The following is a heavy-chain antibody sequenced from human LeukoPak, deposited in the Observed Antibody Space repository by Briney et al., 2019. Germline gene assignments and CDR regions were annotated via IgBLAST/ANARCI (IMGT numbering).Heavy chain of an antibody. V-gene: IGHV3-43*02. CDR1: GFTFEHYA. CDR3: AKDLAMAVAGDALEI. Sequence: GGSLRLSCAASGFTFEHYAMHWVRQAPGKGLEWVSLITGDGGRTYYADSVKGRFTISRDNSKNSLFLQTNSLRTEDTAWYYCAKDLAMAVAGDALEIWGQGTMVTVSS. CDR2: ITGDGGRT. D-gene: IGHD6-19*01. J-gene: IGHJ3*02.